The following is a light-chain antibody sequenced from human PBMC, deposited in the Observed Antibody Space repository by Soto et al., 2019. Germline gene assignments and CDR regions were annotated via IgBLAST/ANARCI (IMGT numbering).Light chain of an antibody. CDR3: MQDLQTPYT. CDR1: QSLLHSSGYNY. CDR2: LVS. V-gene: IGKV2-28*01. Sequence: VMTQSPLSLPVTPGEPASISCRSSQSLLHSSGYNYLHWYLQKPGQSPQLLIYLVSTRASGVPDRFSGSGSGIDFTLKISRVEAEDVGVYYCMQDLQTPYTFGQGTKLEIK. J-gene: IGKJ2*01.